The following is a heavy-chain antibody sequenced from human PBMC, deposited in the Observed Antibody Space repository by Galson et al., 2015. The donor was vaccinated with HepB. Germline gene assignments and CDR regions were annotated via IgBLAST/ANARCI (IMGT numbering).Heavy chain of an antibody. CDR1: GDSISSSNY. V-gene: IGHV4-4*02. CDR2: IYHSGST. J-gene: IGHJ4*02. CDR3: ARHLLYAQGY. Sequence: SETLSLTCAVSGDSISSSNYWSWVRQPPGKGLEWIGQIYHSGSTNYNPSLKSRVTISVDKSKNQFFLNLNSVTAADTAVYYCARHLLYAQGYWGQGTLVTVSS. D-gene: IGHD1-26*01.